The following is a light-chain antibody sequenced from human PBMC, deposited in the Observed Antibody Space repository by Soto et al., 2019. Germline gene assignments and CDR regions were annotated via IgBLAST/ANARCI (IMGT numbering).Light chain of an antibody. CDR2: DVS. CDR1: SSDVGDYNY. J-gene: IGLJ1*01. Sequence: QSALTQPASVSGSPRQSITISCTGTSSDVGDYNYVSWYQQHPGKAPKLMIFDVSNRPSGVSNRFSGSKSGNTASLTISGLQAEDEAEYYCSSYTSSSTYVFGTGTKVTVL. CDR3: SSYTSSSTYV. V-gene: IGLV2-14*01.